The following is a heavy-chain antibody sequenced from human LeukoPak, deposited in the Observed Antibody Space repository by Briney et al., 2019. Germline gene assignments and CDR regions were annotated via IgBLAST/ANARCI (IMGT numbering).Heavy chain of an antibody. Sequence: GGSLRLSCVASGFTFSSYWMHWVRQAPGKGLVWLSRINSDGTSKNYAGSVKGRFTISRDNAKNTLYLQMNSLRAEDTAVYYCARGPPYSSGCPDYWGQGNLVTVSS. D-gene: IGHD6-19*01. CDR3: ARGPPYSSGCPDY. CDR1: GFTFSSYW. CDR2: INSDGTSK. J-gene: IGHJ4*02. V-gene: IGHV3-74*01.